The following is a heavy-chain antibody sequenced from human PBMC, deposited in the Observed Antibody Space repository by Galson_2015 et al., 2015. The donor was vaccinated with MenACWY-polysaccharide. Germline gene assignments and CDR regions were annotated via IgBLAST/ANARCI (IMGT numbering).Heavy chain of an antibody. CDR3: VPAPEAWFDP. Sequence: SGYTFTAYNMHWVRQAPGQGLEWMGWISPYNGDTKYAQKFQGRVTMASGTSISTAYMELTSLTSDDTAVYYCVPAPEAWFDPWGQGTLVTVSS. CDR2: ISPYNGDT. V-gene: IGHV1-2*02. J-gene: IGHJ5*02. CDR1: GYTFTAYN.